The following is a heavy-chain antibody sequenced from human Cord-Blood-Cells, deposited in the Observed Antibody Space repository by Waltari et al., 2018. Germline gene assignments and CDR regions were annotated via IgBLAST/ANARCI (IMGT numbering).Heavy chain of an antibody. CDR3: ARDNGG. J-gene: IGHJ4*02. CDR2: IYYSGST. Sequence: QVQLQESGPGLVKPSETLSLTCTVSGGSISSYYWSWIRQPPGKGLEWIGYIYYSGSTNYSPSRKSRVTISVDTSKNQFSRKLSSVTAADTAVYYCARDNGGWGQGTLVTVSS. D-gene: IGHD2-8*01. V-gene: IGHV4-59*01. CDR1: GGSISSYY.